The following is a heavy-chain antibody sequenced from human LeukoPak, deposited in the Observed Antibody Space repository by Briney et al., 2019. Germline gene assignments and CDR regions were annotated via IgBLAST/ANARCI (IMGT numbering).Heavy chain of an antibody. V-gene: IGHV3-11*01. CDR2: ISSSGSTI. J-gene: IGHJ4*02. CDR3: ANGYSSSWYRPSYFDY. Sequence: GGSLRLSCAASGFTFSDYYMSWIRQAPGKGLEWVSYISSSGSTIYYADSVKGRFTISRDNAKSSLYLQMNSLRAEDTAVYYCANGYSSSWYRPSYFDYWGQGTLVTVSS. CDR1: GFTFSDYY. D-gene: IGHD6-13*01.